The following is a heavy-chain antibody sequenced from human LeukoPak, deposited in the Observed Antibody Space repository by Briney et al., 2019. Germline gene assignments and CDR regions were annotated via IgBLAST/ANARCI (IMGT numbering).Heavy chain of an antibody. CDR3: ARIGYCSGGSCYSRANDAFDI. J-gene: IGHJ3*02. CDR2: MNPNSGNT. CDR1: GYTFASYD. D-gene: IGHD2-15*01. V-gene: IGHV1-8*02. Sequence: ASVKVSCTASGYTFASYDINWVRQATGQGLEWMGWMNPNSGNTGYAQKFQGRVTMTRNTSISTAYMELSSLRSEDTAVYYCARIGYCSGGSCYSRANDAFDIWGQGTMVTVSS.